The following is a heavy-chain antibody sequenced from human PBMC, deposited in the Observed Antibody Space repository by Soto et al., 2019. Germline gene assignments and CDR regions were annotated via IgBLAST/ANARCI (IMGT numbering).Heavy chain of an antibody. D-gene: IGHD3-10*01. V-gene: IGHV4-39*01. CDR2: IYYSGST. J-gene: IGHJ4*02. CDR1: GGSISSSSYY. Sequence: QLQLQESGPGLVKPSETLSLTCTVSGGSISSSSYYWVWIRQPPGKGLEWIGSIYYSGSTYYNPSLKRRVTIYVDTSKNQFSLKRSSVTAADTAVYYCASITMVRGVMPLRYFDYWGQGTLVTVSS. CDR3: ASITMVRGVMPLRYFDY.